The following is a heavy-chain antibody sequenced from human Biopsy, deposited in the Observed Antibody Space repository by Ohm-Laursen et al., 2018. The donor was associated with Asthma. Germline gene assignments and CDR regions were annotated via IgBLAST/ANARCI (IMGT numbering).Heavy chain of an antibody. Sequence: GESLRISCKASGYTFSDSWIGWVRQMPGKGLEWMGIIFAANSETKYSPPFQGQVTTSADMSISTAFLQWSSLKASDTAIYYCARFIDGTFFVDYWGQGTLVTVSS. CDR1: GYTFSDSW. J-gene: IGHJ4*02. D-gene: IGHD1-7*01. CDR3: ARFIDGTFFVDY. V-gene: IGHV5-51*01. CDR2: IFAANSET.